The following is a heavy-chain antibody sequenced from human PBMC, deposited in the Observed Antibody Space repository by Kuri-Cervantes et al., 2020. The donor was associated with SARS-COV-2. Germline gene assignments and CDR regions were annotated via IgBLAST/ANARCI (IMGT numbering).Heavy chain of an antibody. J-gene: IGHJ4*02. CDR1: GFRFEEYA. Sequence: GGSLRLSCVTSGFRFEEYAMHWVRQAPGKGLERVSGISWNSGNIDQADSVKGRFTISRDNAKSSLYLEMNSLRVEDTAFYYCAKDMWSDDRGHSHGGFDFWGQGTLVTVSS. CDR2: ISWNSGNI. D-gene: IGHD5-18*01. V-gene: IGHV3-9*01. CDR3: AKDMWSDDRGHSHGGFDF.